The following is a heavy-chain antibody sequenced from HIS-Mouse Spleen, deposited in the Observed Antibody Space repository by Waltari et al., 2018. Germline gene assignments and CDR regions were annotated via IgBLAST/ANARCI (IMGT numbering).Heavy chain of an antibody. CDR2: IYSGGRK. V-gene: IGHV3-53*01. J-gene: IGHJ6*02. D-gene: IGHD6-6*01. CDR1: GFTVSSNY. Sequence: EVQLVESGGGLIQPGGSLRLSCAASGFTVSSNYMSWVRQAPGKGLECVLVIYSGGRKYYTDYVKGRFTMSRDKSKNTLYLQMNSLRAEDTAVYYCARDTVIAARSYGMDVWGQGTTVTVAS. CDR3: ARDTVIAARSYGMDV.